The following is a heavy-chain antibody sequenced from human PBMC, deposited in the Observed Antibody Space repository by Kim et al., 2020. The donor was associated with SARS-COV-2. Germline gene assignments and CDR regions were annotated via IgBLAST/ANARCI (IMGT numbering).Heavy chain of an antibody. V-gene: IGHV3-74*01. CDR2: IRGDGSTT. D-gene: IGHD2-2*01. CDR1: GFNFSDHW. CDR3: VSSPGP. J-gene: IGHJ5*02. Sequence: GGSLRLSCTASGFNFSDHWMHWVRQAPVTGPVWVSCIRGDGSTTNYADSVRGRFTVSRDNARNTLYLQMNSLRVEDTAVYYCVSSPGPWGQGTLVTVSS.